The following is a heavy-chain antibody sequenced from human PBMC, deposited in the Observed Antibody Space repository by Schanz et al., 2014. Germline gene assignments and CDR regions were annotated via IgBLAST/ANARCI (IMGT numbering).Heavy chain of an antibody. Sequence: QVQLVQSGAEVKKPGASVKVSCKASGYTFTVYYMHWVRQAPGQGLEWLGWINPNSGATSSAQKLEGRVTMSRDSSSSAFYMQLSRRTSDDAAIYYGARVTTGFDSWGQGTLVTVSS. J-gene: IGHJ5*01. CDR1: GYTFTVYY. CDR2: INPNSGAT. D-gene: IGHD4-4*01. CDR3: ARVTTGFDS. V-gene: IGHV1-2*02.